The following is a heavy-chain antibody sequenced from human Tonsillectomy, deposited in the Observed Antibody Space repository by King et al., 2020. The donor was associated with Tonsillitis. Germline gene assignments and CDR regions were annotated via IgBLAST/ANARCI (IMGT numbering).Heavy chain of an antibody. V-gene: IGHV1-2*02. D-gene: IGHD6-19*01. J-gene: IGHJ4*02. CDR2: INPHSGGK. CDR1: GYIFTDDY. Sequence: QLVQSGAEVKKPGASVKVSCKASGYIFTDDYMHWGRQAPGQGLEWMGWINPHSGGKNYAQKVQGRVTMTRDTSISTAYMELSRLRSDDTAVFYCATYNVEVAGFDYWGQGTLVTVSS. CDR3: ATYNVEVAGFDY.